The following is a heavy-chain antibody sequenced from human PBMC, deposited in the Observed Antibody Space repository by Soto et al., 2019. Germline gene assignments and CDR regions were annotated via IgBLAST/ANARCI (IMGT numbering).Heavy chain of an antibody. J-gene: IGHJ4*02. V-gene: IGHV5-51*01. CDR2: ICPGDSDT. CDR3: ARLPWERSSWLFDY. Sequence: GESLKISCKGSGYSFTSYWIGWVRQMPGKGLEWMGIICPGDSDTRYSPSFQGPVTISADKSISTAYLQWSSLKASDTAMYYCARLPWERSSWLFDYWGQGTLVTVSS. CDR1: GYSFTSYW. D-gene: IGHD6-13*01.